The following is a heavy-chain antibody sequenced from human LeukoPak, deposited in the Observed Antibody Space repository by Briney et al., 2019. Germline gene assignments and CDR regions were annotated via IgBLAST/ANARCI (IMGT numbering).Heavy chain of an antibody. CDR3: AKDRYDSSGYYYGDAFDI. V-gene: IGHV3-23*01. Sequence: GGSLRLSCAASGFTFSSYAMSWVRQAPGKGREWVSAIRGSGGSTYYADSVKGRFTISRDNSKNTLYRQMNSLRAEDTAVYFCAKDRYDSSGYYYGDAFDIWGQGTMVTVSS. J-gene: IGHJ3*02. CDR1: GFTFSSYA. CDR2: IRGSGGST. D-gene: IGHD3-22*01.